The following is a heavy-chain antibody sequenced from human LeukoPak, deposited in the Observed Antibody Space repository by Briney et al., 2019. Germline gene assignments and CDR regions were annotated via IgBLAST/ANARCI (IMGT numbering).Heavy chain of an antibody. CDR3: ARDFIVVVPAAMQVST. CDR2: ISSSSYI. J-gene: IGHJ4*02. V-gene: IGHV3-21*01. D-gene: IGHD2-2*01. Sequence: GGSLRLSCAASGFTFSSYSMDWVRQAPGKGLEWVSSISSSSYIYYADSVKGRFTISRDNAKNSLYLQMNSLRAEDTAVYYCARDFIVVVPAAMQVSTWGQGTLVTVSS. CDR1: GFTFSSYS.